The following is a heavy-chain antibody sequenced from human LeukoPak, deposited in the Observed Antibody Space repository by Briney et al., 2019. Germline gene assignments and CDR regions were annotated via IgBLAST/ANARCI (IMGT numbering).Heavy chain of an antibody. J-gene: IGHJ4*02. D-gene: IGHD3-16*02. Sequence: SETLSLTCTVSGGSISSYYWSWIRQPPGKGLDWIGYIYYSGSTKYNPSLKSRVTISVDTSKNQFSLRLSSVTAADTAVYYCAREGGSYRPLDHSGQGTLVTVSS. CDR2: IYYSGST. CDR3: AREGGSYRPLDH. CDR1: GGSISSYY. V-gene: IGHV4-59*01.